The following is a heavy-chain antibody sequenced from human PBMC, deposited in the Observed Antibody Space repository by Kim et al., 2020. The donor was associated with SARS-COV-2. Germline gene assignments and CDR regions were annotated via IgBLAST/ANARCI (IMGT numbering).Heavy chain of an antibody. CDR1: GFTFSSYA. CDR3: ARAPNSGSLYYFDY. Sequence: GGSLRLSCAASGFTFSSYAMHWVRQAPGKGLEWVAVISYDGSNKYYADSVKGRFTISRDNSKNTLYLQMNSLRAEDTAVYYCARAPNSGSLYYFDYWGQGTLVTVSS. CDR2: ISYDGSNK. D-gene: IGHD1-26*01. V-gene: IGHV3-30-3*01. J-gene: IGHJ4*02.